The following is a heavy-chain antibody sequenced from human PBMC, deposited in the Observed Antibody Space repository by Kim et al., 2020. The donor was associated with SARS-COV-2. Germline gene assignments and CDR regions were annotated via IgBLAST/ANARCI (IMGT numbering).Heavy chain of an antibody. CDR2: ISARDGGT. CDR3: ARGAYGDVSFDY. Sequence: ASGKVSCKACGYMFTSYGFSWVRQAPGQGLEWLGWISARDGGTKYGQKVQGRVIMTTDTSTNTAYMELWSLRSDDTALYYCARGAYGDVSFDYWGQGTLV. V-gene: IGHV1-18*04. D-gene: IGHD4-17*01. CDR1: GYMFTSYG. J-gene: IGHJ4*02.